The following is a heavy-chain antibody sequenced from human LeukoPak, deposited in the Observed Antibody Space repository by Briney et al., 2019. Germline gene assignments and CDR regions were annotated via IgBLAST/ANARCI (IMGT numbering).Heavy chain of an antibody. CDR1: GGSISSGSDY. CDR2: IYTSGST. J-gene: IGHJ6*03. CDR3: ARAGTDDYYYYYYYYYYMDV. Sequence: NPSETLSLTCTVSGGSISSGSDYWSWIRQPAGKGLEWIGRIYTSGSTNYNPSLKSRVTISVDTSKNQFSLKLSSVTAADTAVYYCARAGTDDYYYYYYYYYYMDVWGKGTTVTVSS. D-gene: IGHD3-22*01. V-gene: IGHV4-61*02.